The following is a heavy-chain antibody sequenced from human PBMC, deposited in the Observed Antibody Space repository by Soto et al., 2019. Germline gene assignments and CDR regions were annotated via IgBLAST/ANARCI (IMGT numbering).Heavy chain of an antibody. Sequence: EVQLVESGGGLVQPGGSLRLSCAASGFTFSSYGMDWVRQAPGKGLEWVSYISSSSSSVSYADSVKGRFSISRDNAKNSVYLQMNSLRGDDTAVYYCARGGSARPDYWGQGTLLTVSS. J-gene: IGHJ4*02. CDR1: GFTFSSYG. CDR3: ARGGSARPDY. CDR2: ISSSSSSV. V-gene: IGHV3-48*01. D-gene: IGHD6-6*01.